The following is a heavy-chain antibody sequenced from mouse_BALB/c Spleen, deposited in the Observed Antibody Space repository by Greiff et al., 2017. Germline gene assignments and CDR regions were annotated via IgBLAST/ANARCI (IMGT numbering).Heavy chain of an antibody. D-gene: IGHD2-3*01. Sequence: DVHLVESGGGLVKPGGSLKLSCAASGFTFSSYAMSWVRQTPEKRLEWVATISSGGSYTYYPDSVKGRFTISRDNAKNTLYLQMSSLRSEDTAMYYCARQGDGYFFAYWGQGTLVTVSA. J-gene: IGHJ3*01. CDR2: ISSGGSYT. CDR3: ARQGDGYFFAY. CDR1: GFTFSSYA. V-gene: IGHV5-9-3*01.